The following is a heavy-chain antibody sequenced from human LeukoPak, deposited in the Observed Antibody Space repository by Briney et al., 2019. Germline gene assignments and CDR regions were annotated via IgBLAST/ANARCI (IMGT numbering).Heavy chain of an antibody. D-gene: IGHD6-6*01. J-gene: IGHJ4*02. Sequence: PSETLSLTCTVSGGSISSGSYYWSWIRQPAGKGLEWIGRIYTSGSTNYNPSLKSRVTISVDTSKNQFSLKLSSVTAADTAVYYCARVGGSSSELPFDYWGQGTLVTVSS. CDR1: GGSISSGSYY. CDR3: ARVGGSSSELPFDY. V-gene: IGHV4-61*02. CDR2: IYTSGST.